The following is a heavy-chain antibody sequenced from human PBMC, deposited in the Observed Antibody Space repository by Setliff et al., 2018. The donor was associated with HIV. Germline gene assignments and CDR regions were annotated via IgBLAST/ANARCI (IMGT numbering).Heavy chain of an antibody. CDR1: GFNFNNYA. CDR3: VKGETLAGQFYYYMNV. J-gene: IGHJ6*03. CDR2: ITWRGGVL. D-gene: IGHD6-19*01. Sequence: PGGSLRLSCAGSGFNFNNYAMHWVRQPPGKGLEWVSGITWRGGVLGYAASAKGRFIISRDDARSSLHLQMNSLATEDTALYFCVKGETLAGQFYYYMNVWGKGTTVTVSS. V-gene: IGHV3-9*01.